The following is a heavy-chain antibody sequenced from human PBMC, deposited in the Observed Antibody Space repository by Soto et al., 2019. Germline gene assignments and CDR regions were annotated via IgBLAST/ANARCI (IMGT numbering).Heavy chain of an antibody. V-gene: IGHV3-33*08. CDR3: ARDQAAAGTSWFDP. CDR2: IWYDGSNK. D-gene: IGHD6-13*01. J-gene: IGHJ5*02. Sequence: GGSLRLSCEASGFTIRTYGMSWVRQAPGKGLEWVAVIWYDGSNKYYADSVKGRFTISRDNSKNTLYLQMNSLRAEDTAVYYCARDQAAAGTSWFDPWGQGTLVTVSS. CDR1: GFTIRTYG.